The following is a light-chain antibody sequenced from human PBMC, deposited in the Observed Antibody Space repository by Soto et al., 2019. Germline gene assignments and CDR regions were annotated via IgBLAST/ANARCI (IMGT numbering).Light chain of an antibody. CDR3: AAWDDSLSGVV. V-gene: IGLV1-47*01. CDR1: SSNIGSNY. J-gene: IGLJ2*01. CDR2: RNN. Sequence: QSALTRPPSASGTPGQRVTISCSGSSSNIGSNYVYWYQQLPGTAPKLLIYRNNQRPSGVPDRFSGSKSGTSASLAISGLRSEDEADYYCAAWDDSLSGVVFGGGTKVTVL.